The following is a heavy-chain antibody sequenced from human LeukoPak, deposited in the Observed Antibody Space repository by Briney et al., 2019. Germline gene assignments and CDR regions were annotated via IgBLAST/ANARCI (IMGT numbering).Heavy chain of an antibody. J-gene: IGHJ4*02. CDR3: GRAYDFSRH. CDR1: GFTFSSYG. D-gene: IGHD3-3*01. Sequence: GGSLRLSCAASGFTFSSYGMHWVRQAPGKGLEWVAFIRYDGSNKYYADSVKGRFTISRDNAKNSLYLQMNSLRAEDTALYYCGRAYDFSRHWGQGTLVTVSS. CDR2: IRYDGSNK. V-gene: IGHV3-30*02.